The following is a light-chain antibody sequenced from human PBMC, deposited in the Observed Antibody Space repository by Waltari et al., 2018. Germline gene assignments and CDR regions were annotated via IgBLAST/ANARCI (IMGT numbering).Light chain of an antibody. Sequence: QSALTQPPSASGSPGQSVTISCTGTSSDVGGYNFLSWYQHHPGKAPRLIIYEVSERPSGVPDRFSGSKSGNTASLTVSGLQAEDEADYYCSSYVANNNPVFGGGTKLTVL. V-gene: IGLV2-8*01. J-gene: IGLJ2*01. CDR2: EVS. CDR3: SSYVANNNPV. CDR1: SSDVGGYNF.